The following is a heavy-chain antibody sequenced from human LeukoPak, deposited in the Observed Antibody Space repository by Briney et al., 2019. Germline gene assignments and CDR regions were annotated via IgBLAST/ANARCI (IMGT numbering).Heavy chain of an antibody. J-gene: IGHJ4*02. V-gene: IGHV5-51*01. CDR3: ARSLYSSSSRIVY. Sequence: GESLKISCKGSGFRFTTYWIGWVRQMPGKGLEWMGIIYPGDSDTRYSPSFQGQVTISADKSISTAYLQWSSLKASDSAMYYCARSLYSSSSRIVYWGQGTLVTVSS. D-gene: IGHD6-6*01. CDR2: IYPGDSDT. CDR1: GFRFTTYW.